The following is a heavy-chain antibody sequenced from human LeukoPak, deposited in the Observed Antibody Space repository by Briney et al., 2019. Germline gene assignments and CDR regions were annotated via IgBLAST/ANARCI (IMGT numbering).Heavy chain of an antibody. J-gene: IGHJ4*02. CDR1: GFTFSGSA. CDR3: AKDGGYCSSTSCYFDY. D-gene: IGHD2-2*01. CDR2: INGGGTST. Sequence: GGSLRLSCTASGFTFSGSAMNWVRQAPAKGLEWVSSINGGGTSTYYADSVKGRFTISRDNSRNILYLQLNSLRVEDTAVYYCAKDGGYCSSTSCYFDYWGQGTLVTVSS. V-gene: IGHV3-23*01.